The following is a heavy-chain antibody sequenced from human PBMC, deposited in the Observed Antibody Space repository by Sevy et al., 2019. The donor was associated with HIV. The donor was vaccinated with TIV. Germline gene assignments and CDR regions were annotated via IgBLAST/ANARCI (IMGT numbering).Heavy chain of an antibody. D-gene: IGHD1-26*01. Sequence: GGSLRLSCAASGFTFSSYNMNWVRQAPGKGLEWVSSISGSSNYIYYADSMKGRFTISRDNAKNSLYLQMNSLRAEDTAVYYCARGPPDGSYDYFDYWGQGTLVTVSS. CDR2: ISGSSNYI. CDR3: ARGPPDGSYDYFDY. CDR1: GFTFSSYN. J-gene: IGHJ4*02. V-gene: IGHV3-21*01.